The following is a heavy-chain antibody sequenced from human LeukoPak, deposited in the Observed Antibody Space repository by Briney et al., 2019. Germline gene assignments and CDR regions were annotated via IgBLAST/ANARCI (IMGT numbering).Heavy chain of an antibody. V-gene: IGHV4-61*01. CDR2: IYYSGST. CDR3: ARRRLELDDAFDI. Sequence: SETLSLTCTVSGGSISSGSYYWSWIRQPPGKGLEWIGYIYYSGSTNYNPSLKSRVTISVDTSKNQFSLKLSSVTAADTAVYYCARRRLELDDAFDIWGQGTMVTVSS. D-gene: IGHD1-7*01. J-gene: IGHJ3*02. CDR1: GGSISSGSYY.